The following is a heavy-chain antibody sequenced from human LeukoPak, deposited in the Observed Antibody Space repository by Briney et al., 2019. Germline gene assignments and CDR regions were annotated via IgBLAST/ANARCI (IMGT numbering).Heavy chain of an antibody. CDR3: ASYIGYCSSTSCYKWPYWDY. D-gene: IGHD2-2*02. CDR2: IKQDGSEK. CDR1: GFTFSSYW. Sequence: GGSLRLPCAASGFTFSSYWMSWVRQAPGKGLEWVANIKQDGSEKYYVDSVKGRFTISRDNAKNSLYLQMNSLRAEDTAVYYCASYIGYCSSTSCYKWPYWDYWGQGTLVTVSS. J-gene: IGHJ4*02. V-gene: IGHV3-7*01.